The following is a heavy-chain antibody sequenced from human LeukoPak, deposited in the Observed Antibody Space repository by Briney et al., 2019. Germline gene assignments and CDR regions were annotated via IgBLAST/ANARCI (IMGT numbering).Heavy chain of an antibody. D-gene: IGHD6-19*01. V-gene: IGHV7-4-1*02. CDR3: ARDGIAVAGGDAFDI. J-gene: IGHJ3*02. Sequence: GFTGRFVFSLDTSVSTAYLQISSLRAEDTAVYYCARDGIAVAGGDAFDIWGQGTMVTVSS.